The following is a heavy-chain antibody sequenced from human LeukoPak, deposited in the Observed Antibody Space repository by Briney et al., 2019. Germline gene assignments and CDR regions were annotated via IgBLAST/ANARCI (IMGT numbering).Heavy chain of an antibody. CDR1: GGSIGSYY. J-gene: IGHJ5*02. Sequence: SETLSLTCTVSGGSIGSYYWSWIRQPPGKGLEWIGYIYYSGSTNYNPSLKSRVTISVDTSKNQFSLKLSSVTAADTAVYYCASLLSSTWGQGTLVTVSS. V-gene: IGHV4-59*01. D-gene: IGHD6-13*01. CDR2: IYYSGST. CDR3: ASLLSST.